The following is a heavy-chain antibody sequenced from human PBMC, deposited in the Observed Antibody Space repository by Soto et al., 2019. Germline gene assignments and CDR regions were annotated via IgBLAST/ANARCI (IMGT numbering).Heavy chain of an antibody. D-gene: IGHD3-10*01. J-gene: IGHJ4*02. CDR1: GGSMSSSSTYY. CDR2: FFIGGNT. CDR3: XXXXXXXXXXXY. V-gene: IGHV4-39*01. Sequence: ETLSLTCTVSGGSMSSSSTYYWGWMRQPPGKGLEWIASFFIGGNTYYNPSVKSRVTISVDTSENQFSLKLSSVTAADTAVXXXXXXXXXXXXXXYWGQXXLVTVSS.